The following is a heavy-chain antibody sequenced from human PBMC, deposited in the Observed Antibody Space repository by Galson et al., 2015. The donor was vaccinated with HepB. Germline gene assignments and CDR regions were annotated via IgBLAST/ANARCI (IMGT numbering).Heavy chain of an antibody. J-gene: IGHJ4*02. V-gene: IGHV3-48*03. CDR3: ARGSYRVDY. Sequence: SVRLSCAASGFTFSSYEMNWVRQAPGKGLEWVSYISSSGSTIYYAVSVKGRFTISRDNAKNSLYLQMNSLRAEDTAVYYCARGSYRVDYWGQGTLVTVSS. D-gene: IGHD1-26*01. CDR1: GFTFSSYE. CDR2: ISSSGSTI.